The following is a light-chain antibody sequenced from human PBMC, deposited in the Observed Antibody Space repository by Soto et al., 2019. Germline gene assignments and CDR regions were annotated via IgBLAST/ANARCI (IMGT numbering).Light chain of an antibody. CDR1: QSLLHSNGYNY. CDR3: MQALQTPT. J-gene: IGKJ1*01. Sequence: DIVMTQSPLSLSVTPGEPASISCRSSQSLLHSNGYNYLDWYLQKPGQSPQVLIYVGSNRASGVPDRFSGSGSGTDFTLKISRVEAEDVGVYYCMQALQTPTFGQWTKVDI. CDR2: VGS. V-gene: IGKV2-28*01.